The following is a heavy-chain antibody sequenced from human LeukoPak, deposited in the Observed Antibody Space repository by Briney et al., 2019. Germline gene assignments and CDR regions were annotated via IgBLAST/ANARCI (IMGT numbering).Heavy chain of an antibody. Sequence: SETLSLTCTVAGGSISSYYWSWLRQPPGKGLEWIGYIYYSGSTNYNPSLKSRVTISVDTSKNQFSLKRSPVTAADTAVYYCARSYYYDSSGYYYFDYWGQGTLVTVSS. CDR2: IYYSGST. J-gene: IGHJ4*02. D-gene: IGHD3-22*01. CDR3: ARSYYYDSSGYYYFDY. V-gene: IGHV4-59*01. CDR1: GGSISSYY.